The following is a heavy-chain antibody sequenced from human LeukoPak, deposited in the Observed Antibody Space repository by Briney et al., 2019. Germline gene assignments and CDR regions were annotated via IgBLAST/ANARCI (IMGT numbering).Heavy chain of an antibody. V-gene: IGHV3-48*01. CDR3: ARGRSGWYFDY. CDR1: GFTFDSYS. J-gene: IGHJ4*02. Sequence: GGSLRLSCVVSGFTFDSYSMNWVRQAPGKGLEWISYISNSGSPIYYADSVKGRFTISRDNAKNSLYLQMNSLRAEDTAVYYCARGRSGWYFDYWGQGTLVTVSS. CDR2: ISNSGSPI. D-gene: IGHD6-19*01.